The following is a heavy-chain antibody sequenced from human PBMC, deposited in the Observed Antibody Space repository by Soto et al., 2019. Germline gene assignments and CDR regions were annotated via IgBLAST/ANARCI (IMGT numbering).Heavy chain of an antibody. J-gene: IGHJ6*02. Sequence: GASVKVSCKASGGTFSSYAISWVRQAPGQGLEWMGGIIPIFGTANYAQKFQDRVTITADESTSTAYMELSSLRSEDTAVYYCARDYVERAHYYGMDVWGQGTTVTVSS. D-gene: IGHD2-21*01. CDR2: IIPIFGTA. CDR3: ARDYVERAHYYGMDV. CDR1: GGTFSSYA. V-gene: IGHV1-69*13.